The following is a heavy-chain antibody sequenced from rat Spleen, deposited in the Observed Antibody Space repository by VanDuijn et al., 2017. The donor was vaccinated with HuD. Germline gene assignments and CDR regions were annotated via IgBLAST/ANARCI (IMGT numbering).Heavy chain of an antibody. V-gene: IGHV5-46*01. CDR3: TRSRGPTPGFVMDA. CDR2: ISSGGGGT. Sequence: EVELVESGGGLLQPGRSLKLSCAASGFTFSTFPLAWVRQAPKKGLEWVASISSGGGGTYYSDSVKGRFTISRDNAKSTLYLQMNSLRSEDTATYYCTRSRGPTPGFVMDAWGQGASVTVSS. J-gene: IGHJ4*01. D-gene: IGHD3-4*01. CDR1: GFTFSTFP.